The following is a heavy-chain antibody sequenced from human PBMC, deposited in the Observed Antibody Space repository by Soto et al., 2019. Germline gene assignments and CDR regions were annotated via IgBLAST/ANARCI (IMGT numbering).Heavy chain of an antibody. CDR3: ARDDLNGYFFDI. D-gene: IGHD3-9*01. V-gene: IGHV4-30-2*01. CDR1: GASISSGGYS. CDR2: IYHSGST. Sequence: QLQLQESGSGLVKPSQTLSLTCSVSGASISSGGYSWNWIRQPPGKGLEWIGYIYHSGSTYYNPSLKSRVTLSVDKSKNQFSLKLSSVTAADTAVYYCARDDLNGYFFDIWGQGTMVTVSS. J-gene: IGHJ3*02.